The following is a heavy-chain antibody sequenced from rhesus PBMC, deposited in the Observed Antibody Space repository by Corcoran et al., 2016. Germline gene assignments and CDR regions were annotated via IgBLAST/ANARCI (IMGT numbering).Heavy chain of an antibody. CDR1: GGSISGYYY. V-gene: IGHV4-73*01. Sequence: QVQLQQWGEGLVKPSETLSLTCAVYGGSISGYYYWSWIRQPPGKGLEWIGYIYCNSASTNYNPYLKNRVTISKDTSKNQFSLKLSSVTAADTAVYYCARSRIAAAGTSGAFDFWGQGLRVTVSS. D-gene: IGHD6-25*01. J-gene: IGHJ3*01. CDR3: ARSRIAAAGTSGAFDF. CDR2: IYCNSAST.